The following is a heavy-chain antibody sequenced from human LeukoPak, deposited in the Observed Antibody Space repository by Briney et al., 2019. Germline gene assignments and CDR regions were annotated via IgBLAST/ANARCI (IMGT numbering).Heavy chain of an antibody. Sequence: ASVKVSCKASGYTFTSYGISWVRQAPGQGLEWMGWISAYNGNTNYAQKLQGRVTMTTDTSTSTAYMELRSLRSDDTAVYYCARDDFWDSAVAGTLLDYWGQGTLVTVSS. CDR2: ISAYNGNT. CDR3: ARDDFWDSAVAGTLLDY. V-gene: IGHV1-18*01. D-gene: IGHD6-19*01. CDR1: GYTFTSYG. J-gene: IGHJ4*02.